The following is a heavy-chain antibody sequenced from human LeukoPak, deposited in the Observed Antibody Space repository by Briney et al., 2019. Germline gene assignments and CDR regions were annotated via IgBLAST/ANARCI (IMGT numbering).Heavy chain of an antibody. V-gene: IGHV5-10-1*01. CDR1: GYSFTNYW. Sequence: GESLKISCKGSGYSFTNYWISWVRQMPGKGLEWMGRIDPSDSYTNYSPSFQGHVTISTDKSITTAYLQWSSLKASDTAMYYCARIETVADAFDIWGQGTLVTVSS. CDR3: ARIETVADAFDI. J-gene: IGHJ3*02. CDR2: IDPSDSYT. D-gene: IGHD1-1*01.